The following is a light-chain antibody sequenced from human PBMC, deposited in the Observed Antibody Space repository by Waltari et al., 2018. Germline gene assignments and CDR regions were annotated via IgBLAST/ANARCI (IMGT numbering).Light chain of an antibody. V-gene: IGLV1-40*01. J-gene: IGLJ3*02. CDR1: SSNIRAGYD. Sequence: QSVLTQPPSVSGAPGQRVTISCTGSSSNIRAGYDVHWYQHLPGKVPKLLIYGNSARPSGVPLRFSGSKSGTSAYLAITGLQAEDEATYYCQSYDSLSGSMFGGGTKLTVL. CDR3: QSYDSLSGSM. CDR2: GNS.